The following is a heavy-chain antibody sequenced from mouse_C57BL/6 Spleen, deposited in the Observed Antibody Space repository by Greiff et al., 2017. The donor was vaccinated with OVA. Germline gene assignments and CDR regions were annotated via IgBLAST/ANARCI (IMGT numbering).Heavy chain of an antibody. Sequence: QVQLQQSGAELVKPGASVKLSCKASGYTFTSYWMHWVKQRPGQGLEWIGMIHPNSGSTNYNEKFKSKATLTVDKSSSTAYMQLSSLTSEDSAVYYCARYWDGGYYFDYWGQGTTLTVSS. CDR1: GYTFTSYW. CDR3: ARYWDGGYYFDY. J-gene: IGHJ2*01. CDR2: IHPNSGST. D-gene: IGHD4-1*01. V-gene: IGHV1-64*01.